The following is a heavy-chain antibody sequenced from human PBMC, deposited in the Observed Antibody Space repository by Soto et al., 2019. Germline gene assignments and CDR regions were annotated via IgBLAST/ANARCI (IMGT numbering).Heavy chain of an antibody. CDR1: GYTFSDQA. J-gene: IGHJ4*02. V-gene: IGHV1-3*01. D-gene: IGHD6-13*01. CDR2: ISAGNGDT. CDR3: ARVSSSTWGYYFDC. Sequence: ASVKVSCKASGYTFSDQALQWVRQAPGQRLEWMGWISAGNGDTKYSQRFKDRVTITRDTSANTAYLELSSLGSEDTAVYYCARVSSSTWGYYFDCWGRGILVTVSS.